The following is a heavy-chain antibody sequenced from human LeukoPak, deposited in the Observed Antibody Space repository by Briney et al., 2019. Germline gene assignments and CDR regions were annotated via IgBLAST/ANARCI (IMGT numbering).Heavy chain of an antibody. CDR1: GASLSSSSYY. Sequence: SETLSLTCTVSGASLSSSSYYWGWIRQPPGKGLEWIGSMYYSGSAYYNPSLKSRVTISVDTSKNQFSLKLSSVTAADTAVYYCARQRPEQWLVSYYFDSWGQGTLVTVSS. CDR2: MYYSGSA. D-gene: IGHD6-19*01. J-gene: IGHJ4*02. V-gene: IGHV4-39*01. CDR3: ARQRPEQWLVSYYFDS.